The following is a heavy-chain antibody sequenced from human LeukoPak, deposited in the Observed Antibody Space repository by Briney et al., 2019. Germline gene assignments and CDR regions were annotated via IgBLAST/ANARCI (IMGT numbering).Heavy chain of an antibody. Sequence: ASVKVSCKTSGYTFITYYIHWVRQAPGQGLEWVGWINPHSGGTNYAQKLQGRVTMTTDTSTSTAYMELRSLRSDDTAVYYCARVTFVDTTPPTPWWFDPWGQGTLVTVSS. CDR1: GYTFITYY. J-gene: IGHJ5*02. V-gene: IGHV1-18*04. CDR2: INPHSGGT. CDR3: ARVTFVDTTPPTPWWFDP. D-gene: IGHD5-18*01.